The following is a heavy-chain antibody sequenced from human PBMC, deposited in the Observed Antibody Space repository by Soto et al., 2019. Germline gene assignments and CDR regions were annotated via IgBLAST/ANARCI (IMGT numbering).Heavy chain of an antibody. CDR1: GFTFSDCA. CDR3: AKRFYREEDGYNFFDS. CDR2: ISGRGGST. Sequence: EVQLVESGGGLVQPGGSLRLSCTASGFTFSDCAMSWVRQAPGKGLEWVSTISGRGGSTYYADSVKGRLTISRDNSKNTLFLQMNSLRAEDTAVYYCAKRFYREEDGYNFFDSWGQGTLVTVSS. J-gene: IGHJ4*02. V-gene: IGHV3-23*04. D-gene: IGHD5-12*01.